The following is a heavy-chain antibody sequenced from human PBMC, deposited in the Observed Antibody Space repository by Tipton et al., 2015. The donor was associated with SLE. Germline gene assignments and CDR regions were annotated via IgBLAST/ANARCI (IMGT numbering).Heavy chain of an antibody. Sequence: TLSLTCTVSGDSITSDYWTWIRQPPGKGLEWIGYISYSGSPNNNPPVMSRISISLDTSKNQFSLKVKSVTTADTAVYYCARHDTNYGRNWFDPWGQGALVTVSS. CDR3: ARHDTNYGRNWFDP. V-gene: IGHV4-59*13. D-gene: IGHD2-8*01. CDR2: ISYSGSP. J-gene: IGHJ5*02. CDR1: GDSITSDY.